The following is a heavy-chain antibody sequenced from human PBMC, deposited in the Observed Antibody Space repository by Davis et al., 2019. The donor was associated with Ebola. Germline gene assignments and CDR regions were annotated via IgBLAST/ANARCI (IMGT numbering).Heavy chain of an antibody. CDR1: GYTFTSYG. CDR2: ISAYNGNT. D-gene: IGHD2-8*02. J-gene: IGHJ4*02. CDR3: ARERETGANDY. Sequence: ASVKVSCKASGYTFTSYGISWVRQAPGQGLEWMGWISAYNGNTNYAQKLQGRVTMTTDTSTSTANMELRSLRADDTAVYYCARERETGANDYWGQGTLVTVSS. V-gene: IGHV1-18*01.